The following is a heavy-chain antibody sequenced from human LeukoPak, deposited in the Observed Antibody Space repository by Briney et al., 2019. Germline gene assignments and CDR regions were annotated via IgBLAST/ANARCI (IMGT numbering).Heavy chain of an antibody. Sequence: QAWGALRLSCAASGFTFSSSAMSWVRQAPGKGLEWVSAISNNGGYTYYADSVQGRFTISRDNSKSTLCLQMNSLRAEDTAVYYCARGGRGSAAVVAPRSFDIWGQGTMVTVSS. CDR1: GFTFSSSA. D-gene: IGHD3-22*01. V-gene: IGHV3-23*01. CDR3: ARGGRGSAAVVAPRSFDI. J-gene: IGHJ3*02. CDR2: ISNNGGYT.